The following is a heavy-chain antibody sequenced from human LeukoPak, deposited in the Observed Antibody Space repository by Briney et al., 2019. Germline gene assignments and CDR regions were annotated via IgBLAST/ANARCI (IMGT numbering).Heavy chain of an antibody. V-gene: IGHV3-23*01. D-gene: IGHD3-9*01. CDR1: GFTFSSYA. CDR3: AKLGDILTGYPYYFDY. J-gene: IGHJ4*02. CDR2: ISGSGGST. Sequence: GGSLRLSCAASGFTFSSYAMSWVRQAPGKGLEWVSAISGSGGSTYYADSVKGRFTISRDNSKNTPYLQMNSLRAEDTAVYYCAKLGDILTGYPYYFDYWGQGTLVTVSS.